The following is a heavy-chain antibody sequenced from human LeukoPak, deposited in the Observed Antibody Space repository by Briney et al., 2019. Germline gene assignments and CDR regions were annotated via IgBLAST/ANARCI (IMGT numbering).Heavy chain of an antibody. Sequence: ASVKVSCKASGYTFTSYGISWVRQAPGQGLEWMGWISAYNGNTNYAQKLQGRVTMTTDTSTSTAYMELRSLRSDDTAVYYCARDFSVDYYGSGSYHYFDYWGQGTLVTVSS. J-gene: IGHJ4*02. CDR2: ISAYNGNT. CDR3: ARDFSVDYYGSGSYHYFDY. CDR1: GYTFTSYG. D-gene: IGHD3-10*01. V-gene: IGHV1-18*01.